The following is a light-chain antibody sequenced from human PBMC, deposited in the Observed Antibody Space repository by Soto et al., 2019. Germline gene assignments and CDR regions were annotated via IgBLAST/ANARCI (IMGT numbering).Light chain of an antibody. CDR2: AAS. Sequence: DLQMSQSPFSVSAALGVRVIICCLDSQRISSYLNWYQQKPGKAPKLLIYAASSLQSGVPSRFSGSGSGTDFTLTISSLQPGDFATYYCQQSYSTPLTFGGETQVHIK. J-gene: IGKJ4*01. V-gene: IGKV1-39*01. CDR1: QRISSY. CDR3: QQSYSTPLT.